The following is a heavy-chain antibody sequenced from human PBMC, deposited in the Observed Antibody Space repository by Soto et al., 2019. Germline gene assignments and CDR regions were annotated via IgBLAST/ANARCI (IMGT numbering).Heavy chain of an antibody. D-gene: IGHD5-18*01. CDR3: EIGIQLWLRRINIGYSG. V-gene: IGHV1-69*12. Sequence: QVQLVQSGAEVKKPESSVKVSCKAPGGTFSTYAIRWVRQAPGQGLEWMGGIIPMFGTANYAQRFQDRVTITADDSTDTVYMGLSSLRSEDTAVYFCEIGIQLWLRRINIGYSGWGQGTLVTVSS. CDR1: GGTFSTYA. CDR2: IIPMFGTA. J-gene: IGHJ4*02.